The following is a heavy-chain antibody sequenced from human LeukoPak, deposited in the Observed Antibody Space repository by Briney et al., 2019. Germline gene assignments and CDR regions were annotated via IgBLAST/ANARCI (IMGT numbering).Heavy chain of an antibody. V-gene: IGHV6-1*01. CDR3: ARVSSPGGLRLYYFDY. Sequence: SQTLSLTCAISGDSVSSNSAAWTWIRQSPSRGLEWLGRTYYRSKWYNDYAGSVKSRIAINPDTSKNQFSPQLNSVTPEDTAVYYCARVSSPGGLRLYYFDYWGQGTLVTVSS. D-gene: IGHD3-16*01. CDR2: TYYRSKWYN. CDR1: GDSVSSNSAA. J-gene: IGHJ4*02.